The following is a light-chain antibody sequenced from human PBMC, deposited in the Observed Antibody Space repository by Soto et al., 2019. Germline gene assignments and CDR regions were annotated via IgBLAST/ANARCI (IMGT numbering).Light chain of an antibody. CDR3: SSYAGSDILV. CDR2: DVT. J-gene: IGLJ3*02. CDR1: SSDVGAYNY. Sequence: QSALTQPRSVSGSPGQSVTISCTGTSSDVGAYNYVSWYQHRPGRAPKLLIFDVTKRPSGVPGRFSGSKSVTTASLTISGLQTEDEADYYCSSYAGSDILVFGGGTKLTVL. V-gene: IGLV2-11*01.